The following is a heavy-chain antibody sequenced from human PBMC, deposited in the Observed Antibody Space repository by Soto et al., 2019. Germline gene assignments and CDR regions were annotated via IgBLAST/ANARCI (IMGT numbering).Heavy chain of an antibody. Sequence: ASVKVSCKASGYTFTGYYMHWVRQAPGQGLEWMGWINPNSGGTNYAQKFQGWVTVTRDTSISTAYMELSRLRSDDTAVYYCARDLKPNRKTQIYYYYGMDVWGQGTTVTVSS. J-gene: IGHJ6*02. V-gene: IGHV1-2*04. CDR1: GYTFTGYY. CDR2: INPNSGGT. CDR3: ARDLKPNRKTQIYYYYGMDV.